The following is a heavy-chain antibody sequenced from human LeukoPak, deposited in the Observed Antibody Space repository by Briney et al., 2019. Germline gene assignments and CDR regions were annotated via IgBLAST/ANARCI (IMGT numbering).Heavy chain of an antibody. D-gene: IGHD1-7*01. J-gene: IGHJ2*01. CDR3: ARRRPQLHYWYFDL. CDR1: GVSISRSNSY. V-gene: IGHV4-39*01. CDR2: IYYSGNT. Sequence: SETLSLTCTVSGVSISRSNSYWGWIRQPPGNGLEWIGSIYYSGNTYYNASLKSQVSISIDTSKNQFSLRLTSVTAADTAVYYCARRRPQLHYWYFDLWGRGTLVTVSS.